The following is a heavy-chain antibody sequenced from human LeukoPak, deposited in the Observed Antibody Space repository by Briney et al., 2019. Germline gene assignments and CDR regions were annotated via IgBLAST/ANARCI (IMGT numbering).Heavy chain of an antibody. CDR3: ARRVLRFLEWFS. V-gene: IGHV4-31*03. CDR2: IYYSGSS. J-gene: IGHJ5*02. CDR1: GGSINNGGYY. Sequence: PSQTLSLTCTVSGGSINNGGYYWSWIRQHPGKGLEWIGYIYYSGSSYYNPSLRSRVTISVDTSKNQFSLKLSSVTAADTAVYYCARRVLRFLEWFSWGQGTLVTVSS. D-gene: IGHD3-3*01.